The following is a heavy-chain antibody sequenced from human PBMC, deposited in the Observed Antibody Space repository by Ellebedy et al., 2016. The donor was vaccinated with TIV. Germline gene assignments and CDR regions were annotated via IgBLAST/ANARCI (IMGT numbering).Heavy chain of an antibody. CDR2: INPNSGGT. CDR1: GYTLTELS. CDR3: ARGAGTTGRNNYYYGMDV. J-gene: IGHJ6*02. D-gene: IGHD1-1*01. Sequence: ASVKVSCKVSGYTLTELSMHWVRQAPGQGLEWMGWINPNSGGTNYAQKFQGRVTMTRDTSISTAYMELSRLRSDDTAVYYCARGAGTTGRNNYYYGMDVWGQGTTVTVSS. V-gene: IGHV1-2*02.